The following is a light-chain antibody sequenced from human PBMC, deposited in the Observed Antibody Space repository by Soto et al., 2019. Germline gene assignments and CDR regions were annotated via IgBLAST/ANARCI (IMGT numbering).Light chain of an antibody. J-gene: IGKJ2*01. CDR1: QSISSW. CDR3: QQYNSYPYT. V-gene: IGKV1-5*03. CDR2: KAS. Sequence: DIQMTQSPSTLSASVGDRVTITCRSSQSISSWLAWYQQKPGKAPKLLIYKASSLESGVPSRFSGSGSGTEFTLTISSLQPDDFATYYCQQYNSYPYTFGQGTKLEIK.